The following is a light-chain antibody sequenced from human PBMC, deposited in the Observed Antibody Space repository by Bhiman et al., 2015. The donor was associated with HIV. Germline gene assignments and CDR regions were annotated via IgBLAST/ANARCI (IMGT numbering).Light chain of an antibody. J-gene: IGLJ2*01. CDR3: ATWDDSLSAVI. CDR2: DVS. Sequence: QSALTQPRSVSGSPGQSVTISCTGTSSDVGGYNYVSWYQHHPGKAPKLMIYDVSKRPSGVPDRFSGFRSGTSASLAISGLRSEDEADYYCATWDDSLSAVIFGGGTKLTVL. CDR1: SSDVGGYNY. V-gene: IGLV2-11*01.